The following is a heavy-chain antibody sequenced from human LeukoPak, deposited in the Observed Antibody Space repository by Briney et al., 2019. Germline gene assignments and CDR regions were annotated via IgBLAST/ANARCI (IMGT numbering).Heavy chain of an antibody. CDR1: GYTFTGYY. D-gene: IGHD6-13*01. Sequence: ASVKVSCKASGYTFTGYYMHWVRQAPGQGLEWMGWINPNSGGTNYAQKFQGRVTMTRDTSISTAYMELSRLRSDDTAVYYCARGYSSSWYHGFDPWGQGTRVTVSS. CDR2: INPNSGGT. J-gene: IGHJ5*02. CDR3: ARGYSSSWYHGFDP. V-gene: IGHV1-2*02.